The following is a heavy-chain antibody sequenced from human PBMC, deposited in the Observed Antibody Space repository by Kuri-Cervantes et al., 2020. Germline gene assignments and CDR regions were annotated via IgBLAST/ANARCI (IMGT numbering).Heavy chain of an antibody. Sequence: GGSLRLSCAASGFTFSSYAMHWVRRAPGKGLEWVAVISYDGSNKYYADSVKGRFTISRDNSKNTLYLQMNSLRAEDTAVYYCARTKIGGYGMDVWGQGTTVTVSS. D-gene: IGHD3-16*01. CDR3: ARTKIGGYGMDV. CDR2: ISYDGSNK. CDR1: GFTFSSYA. J-gene: IGHJ6*02. V-gene: IGHV3-30-3*01.